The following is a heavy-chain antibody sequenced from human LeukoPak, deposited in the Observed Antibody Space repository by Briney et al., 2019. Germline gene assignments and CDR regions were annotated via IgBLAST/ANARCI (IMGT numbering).Heavy chain of an antibody. Sequence: ASVKVSCKASGHTFTSYYMHWVRQAPGQGLEWMGIINPSGGSTSYAQKFQGRVTMTRDTSTSIVYMELSSLRSEDTAVYYCARVPKGDHFDYWGQGTLVTVSS. V-gene: IGHV1-46*01. D-gene: IGHD2-21*02. CDR1: GHTFTSYY. CDR2: INPSGGST. CDR3: ARVPKGDHFDY. J-gene: IGHJ4*02.